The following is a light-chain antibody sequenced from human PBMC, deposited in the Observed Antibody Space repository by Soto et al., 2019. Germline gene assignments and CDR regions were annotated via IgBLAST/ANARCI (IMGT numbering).Light chain of an antibody. Sequence: QSVLTQPPSVSAAPGQRVTISCSGSNSNIGNNYVSWFQQLPGTAPKLLIIDNDKRPSGIPDRFSGSRSGTSATLGITGLQTGDEADYYCGTWDSSLSAYVFGTGTKLTVL. CDR2: DND. CDR3: GTWDSSLSAYV. J-gene: IGLJ1*01. CDR1: NSNIGNNY. V-gene: IGLV1-51*01.